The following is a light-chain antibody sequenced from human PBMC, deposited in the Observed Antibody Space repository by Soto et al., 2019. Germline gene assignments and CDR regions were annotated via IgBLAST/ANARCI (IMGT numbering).Light chain of an antibody. V-gene: IGKV1-6*01. CDR2: AAS. J-gene: IGKJ5*01. CDR1: QGIRND. Sequence: AIQMTRSPSSLSAPLGDKVTITCRASQGIRNDLGWYQQKPGKAPKLLIYAASSLQSGVPSRFSGSGSGTDFTLTISSLQPEDFATYYCLQDYNYPITFGQGTRLEIK. CDR3: LQDYNYPIT.